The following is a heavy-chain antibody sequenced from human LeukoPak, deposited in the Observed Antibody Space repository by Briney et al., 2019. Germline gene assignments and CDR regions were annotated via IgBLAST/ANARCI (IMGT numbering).Heavy chain of an antibody. D-gene: IGHD5-12*01. J-gene: IGHJ3*02. CDR1: GGSISSCGYY. CDR2: IYYSGSI. Sequence: SETLSLTCTVSGGSISSCGYYWRWIRQHPGKGLELIVYIYYSGSIYYNPSLKSRVTISVDTSKNQFSLKLRSVTAAGTAVYYCETQAYDRAFDIWGQGTMVSVFS. CDR3: ETQAYDRAFDI. V-gene: IGHV4-31*03.